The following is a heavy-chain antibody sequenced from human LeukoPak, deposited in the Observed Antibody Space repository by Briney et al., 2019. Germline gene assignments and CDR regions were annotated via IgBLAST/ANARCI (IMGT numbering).Heavy chain of an antibody. V-gene: IGHV1-18*01. CDR3: ARLKTYYYDSSGYPDY. CDR1: GYTFTSYG. D-gene: IGHD3-22*01. J-gene: IGHJ4*02. CDR2: ISAYNGNT. Sequence: ASVKASCKASGYTFTSYGISWVRQAPGQGLEWMGWISAYNGNTNYAQKLQGRVTMTTDTSTSTAYMELRSLRSDDTAVYYCARLKTYYYDSSGYPDYWGQGTLVTVSS.